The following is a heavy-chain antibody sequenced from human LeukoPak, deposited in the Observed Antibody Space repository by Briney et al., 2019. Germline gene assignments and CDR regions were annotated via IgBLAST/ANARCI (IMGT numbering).Heavy chain of an antibody. CDR3: ARDARGVGLWYFDL. CDR1: GDSISGHY. Sequence: SDTLSLTCTLSGDSISGHYWSCVRQAPGKGLAWIGYIYSSGLISYNPSLKTRVAISDDPPKNQVSLTLTSVTAADTAVYYCARDARGVGLWYFDLWGRGFLVTVSS. J-gene: IGHJ2*01. CDR2: IYSSGLI. D-gene: IGHD3-10*01. V-gene: IGHV4-59*11.